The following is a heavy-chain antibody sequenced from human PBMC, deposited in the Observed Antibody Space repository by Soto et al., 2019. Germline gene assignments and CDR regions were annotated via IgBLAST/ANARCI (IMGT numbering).Heavy chain of an antibody. CDR1: GGTFSSYA. Sequence: ASVKVSCKASGGTFSSYAISWVRQAPGQGLEWMGGIIPIFGTANYAQKFQGRVTITADESTSTAYMELSSLRSEDTAVYYCARTSYYYDSSGYYYQGTYFDYWGQGTLVTVSS. J-gene: IGHJ4*02. D-gene: IGHD3-22*01. CDR3: ARTSYYYDSSGYYYQGTYFDY. V-gene: IGHV1-69*13. CDR2: IIPIFGTA.